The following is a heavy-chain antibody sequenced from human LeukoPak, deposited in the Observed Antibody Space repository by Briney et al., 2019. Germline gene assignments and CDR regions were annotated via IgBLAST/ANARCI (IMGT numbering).Heavy chain of an antibody. CDR1: GYSFTSYL. V-gene: IGHV5-10-1*01. D-gene: IGHD2-2*01. J-gene: IGHJ4*02. Sequence: GESLKISCKGSGYSFTSYLISWVRQMPGEGVEGMGRIDPSDSYTNYSPSFQGHVTISADKSISTAYLQWSSLKASDTDMYYCARHCLYGSTSHSDYWGQGTLVTVSS. CDR3: ARHCLYGSTSHSDY. CDR2: IDPSDSYT.